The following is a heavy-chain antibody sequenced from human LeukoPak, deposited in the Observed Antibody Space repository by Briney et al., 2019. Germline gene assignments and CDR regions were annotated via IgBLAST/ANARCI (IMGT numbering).Heavy chain of an antibody. Sequence: GGSLRLSCAASGFTFSNYAMSWVRQAPGKGLEWVSGISDSGDSTFYADSLRGRFTISRDNSKSTLYLQMNGLRAEDTAIFYCAKSLFTSATGTGRAFHIWGQGTRVTVSS. CDR1: GFTFSNYA. V-gene: IGHV3-23*01. CDR3: AKSLFTSATGTGRAFHI. CDR2: ISDSGDST. J-gene: IGHJ3*02. D-gene: IGHD1-1*01.